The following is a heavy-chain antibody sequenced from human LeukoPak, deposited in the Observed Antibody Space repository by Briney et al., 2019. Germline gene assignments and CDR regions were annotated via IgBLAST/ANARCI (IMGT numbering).Heavy chain of an antibody. Sequence: PSETXXLTCTVSGGSISSYYWSWIRQPPGKGLEWIGYIYYSGSTNYNPSLKSRVTISVDTSENQFSLKLSSVTAADTAVYYCARGRFLEWFRGAFDIWGQGTMVTVSS. J-gene: IGHJ3*02. D-gene: IGHD3-3*01. V-gene: IGHV4-59*01. CDR2: IYYSGST. CDR1: GGSISSYY. CDR3: ARGRFLEWFRGAFDI.